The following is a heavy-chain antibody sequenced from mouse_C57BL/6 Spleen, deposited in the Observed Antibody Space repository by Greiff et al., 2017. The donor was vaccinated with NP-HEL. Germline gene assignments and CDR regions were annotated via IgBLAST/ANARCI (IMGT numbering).Heavy chain of an antibody. Sequence: EVQLQQSGPELVKPGASVKISCKASGYTFTDYYMNWVKQSHGKSLEWIGDINPNNGGTSYNQKFKGKATLTVDKSSSTAYMELRSLTSEDSAVYYCAREGTGTEGFAYWGQGTLVTVSA. CDR1: GYTFTDYY. CDR2: INPNNGGT. J-gene: IGHJ3*01. V-gene: IGHV1-26*01. D-gene: IGHD4-1*01. CDR3: AREGTGTEGFAY.